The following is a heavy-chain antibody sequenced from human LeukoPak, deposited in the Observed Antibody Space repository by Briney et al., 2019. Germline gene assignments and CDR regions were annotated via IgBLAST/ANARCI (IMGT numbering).Heavy chain of an antibody. CDR1: GFTLIRHV. CDR2: ISPDGRET. D-gene: IGHD3-16*01. Sequence: GGSLRLSCPASGFTLIRHVMHWVRQAPAQGLEWVAGISPDGRETYHGGILRGRCNISRDNPYIPMYLQLTSLRADDTCLYYCVRESDRMTGACTDFYLWGRGTRVTFSS. CDR3: VRESDRMTGACTDFYL. J-gene: IGHJ3*01. V-gene: IGHV3-30*04.